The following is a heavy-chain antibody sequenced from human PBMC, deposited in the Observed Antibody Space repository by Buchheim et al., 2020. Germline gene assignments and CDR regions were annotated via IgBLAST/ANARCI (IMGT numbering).Heavy chain of an antibody. CDR3: ARDFGRYSSLYYLDY. CDR2: ISSSSSYI. V-gene: IGHV3-21*01. Sequence: EVQLVESGGGLVKPGGSLRLSCAASGFTFSSYSMNWVRQAPGKGLEWVSSISSSSSYIYYADSVKGRFTISRDNAKNSLYPQMSSLRAEDTAVYYCARDFGRYSSLYYLDYWGQGTL. J-gene: IGHJ4*02. CDR1: GFTFSSYS. D-gene: IGHD6-13*01.